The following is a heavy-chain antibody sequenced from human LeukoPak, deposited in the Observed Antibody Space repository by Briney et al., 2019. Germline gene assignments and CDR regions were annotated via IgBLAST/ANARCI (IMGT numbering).Heavy chain of an antibody. CDR3: ARGGYRVYGMDV. V-gene: IGHV4-34*01. J-gene: IGHJ6*04. D-gene: IGHD5-18*01. Sequence: SETLSLTCAVYGGSFSGYYWSWIRQPPGKGREWIGEINHSGSTNYNPSPKSRVTISVDTSKNQFSLKLSSVTAADTAVYYCARGGYRVYGMDVWGKGTTVTVSS. CDR2: INHSGST. CDR1: GGSFSGYY.